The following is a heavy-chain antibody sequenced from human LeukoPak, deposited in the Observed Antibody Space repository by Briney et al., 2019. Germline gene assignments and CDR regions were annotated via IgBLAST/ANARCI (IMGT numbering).Heavy chain of an antibody. D-gene: IGHD4-17*01. J-gene: IGHJ4*02. V-gene: IGHV4-59*01. CDR2: IYYSGNT. CDR1: GGSISSYY. Sequence: SETLSLTCTVSGGSISSYYWSWIRQPPGKGLEWIGYIYYSGNTNYNPSLKSRVTISVDTSKNQFSLKLSSVTAADTAVYYCARGAYGDYGFFDYWGQGALVTVSS. CDR3: ARGAYGDYGFFDY.